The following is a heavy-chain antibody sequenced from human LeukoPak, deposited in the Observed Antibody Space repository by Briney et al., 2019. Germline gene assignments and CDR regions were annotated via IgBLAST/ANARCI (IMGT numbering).Heavy chain of an antibody. Sequence: PSETLSLTCAVYGGSFSGYYWSWIRQPPGKGLEWIGEINHSGSTNYNPSLKSRVTISVDTSKNQFSLKLSSVTAADTAVYYCARFRGGAAAGIFGYWGQGTLVTVSS. V-gene: IGHV4-34*01. CDR2: INHSGST. D-gene: IGHD6-13*01. CDR3: ARFRGGAAAGIFGY. J-gene: IGHJ4*02. CDR1: GGSFSGYY.